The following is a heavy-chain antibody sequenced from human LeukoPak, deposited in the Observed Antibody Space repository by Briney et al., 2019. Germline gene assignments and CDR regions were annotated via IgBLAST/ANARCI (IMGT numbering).Heavy chain of an antibody. CDR3: GWGWYH. CDR1: EFTVSNNH. J-gene: IGHJ5*02. V-gene: IGHV3-7*04. D-gene: IGHD6-13*01. Sequence: PGGSLRLSCVASEFTVSNNHMTWVRQAPGKGLEWVANIRPDGSEEYYVDSVKGRFTISRDNAKNSLYLQMNSLRADDTAVYYCGWGWYHWGQGTLVTVSS. CDR2: IRPDGSEE.